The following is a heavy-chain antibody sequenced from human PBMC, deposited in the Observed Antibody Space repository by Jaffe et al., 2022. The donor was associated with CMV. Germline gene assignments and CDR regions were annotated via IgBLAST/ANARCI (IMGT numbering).Heavy chain of an antibody. CDR2: ISGSGGST. CDR1: GFTFSSYA. Sequence: EVQLLESGGGLVQPGGSLRLSCAASGFTFSSYAMSWVRQAPGKGLEWVSAISGSGGSTYYADSVKGRFTISRDNSKNTLYLQMNSLRAEDTAVYYCAKDEYCSSTSCPGRIASHHWGQGTLVTVSS. J-gene: IGHJ4*02. D-gene: IGHD2-2*01. V-gene: IGHV3-23*01. CDR3: AKDEYCSSTSCPGRIASHH.